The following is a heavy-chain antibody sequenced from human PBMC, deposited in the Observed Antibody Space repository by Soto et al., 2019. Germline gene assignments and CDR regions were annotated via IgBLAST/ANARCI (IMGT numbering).Heavy chain of an antibody. CDR1: GGSINSGDYY. V-gene: IGHV4-30-4*01. CDR2: INYSGTT. CDR3: VSSYGDEGDYYFDY. D-gene: IGHD4-17*01. Sequence: QMQLQESGPGQVKPSQTLSLSCTVSGGSINSGDYYWSWIRQPPGKGLEWIGYINYSGTTYHNPSLKGRVAITIDTSRNQFSLSLTSVTAADTAVYYCVSSYGDEGDYYFDYWGHGVLVSVSS. J-gene: IGHJ4*01.